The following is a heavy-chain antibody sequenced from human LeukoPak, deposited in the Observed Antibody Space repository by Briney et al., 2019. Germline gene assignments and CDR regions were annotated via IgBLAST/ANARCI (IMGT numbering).Heavy chain of an antibody. CDR1: GVSISSSSYY. D-gene: IGHD1-26*01. J-gene: IGHJ6*03. Sequence: KASETLSLTCTVSGVSISSSSYYWGWIRQPPGKGLESIGSIFYSGSTYYNPSLKSRATISVDTSNNLFSLKISSVTAAVTAVDYCARVNLVGATGRGHYYDYYYMDVWGKGTTVTISS. CDR3: ARVNLVGATGRGHYYDYYYMDV. CDR2: IFYSGST. V-gene: IGHV4-39*07.